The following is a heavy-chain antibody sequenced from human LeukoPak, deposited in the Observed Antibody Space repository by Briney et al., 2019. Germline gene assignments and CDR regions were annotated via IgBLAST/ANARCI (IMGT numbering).Heavy chain of an antibody. CDR2: IYSGGST. V-gene: IGHV3-66*01. CDR1: GFTFSAYG. CDR3: ARGGGYDYFDY. Sequence: GGSLRLSCAASGFTFSAYGMSWVRQAPGKGLEWVSVIYSGGSTYYADSVKGRFTISRDNSKNTLYLQMNSLRAEDTAVYYCARGGGYDYFDYWGQGTLVTVSS. D-gene: IGHD5-12*01. J-gene: IGHJ4*02.